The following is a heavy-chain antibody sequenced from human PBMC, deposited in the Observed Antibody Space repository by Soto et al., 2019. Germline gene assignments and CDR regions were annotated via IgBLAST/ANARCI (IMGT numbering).Heavy chain of an antibody. J-gene: IGHJ4*02. CDR2: IYYSGST. Sequence: SETLSLTCNVSGALISISSYNWDWIRQPPGKGLEWIGTIYYSGSTFYNPSLKSRVTISVDTSKNQFSLKLSSVTAADTAVYYCARRIAARPVDYWGQGTLVTVSS. V-gene: IGHV4-39*01. D-gene: IGHD6-6*01. CDR1: GALISISSYN. CDR3: ARRIAARPVDY.